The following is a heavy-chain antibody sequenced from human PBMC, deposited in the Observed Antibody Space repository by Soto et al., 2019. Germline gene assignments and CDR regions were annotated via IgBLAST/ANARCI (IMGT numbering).Heavy chain of an antibody. V-gene: IGHV3-11*01. Sequence: GGSLRLSCAASGFTFRDYYMSWIRQAPGKGLEWVSYISSSGTTIYYADSVKGRFTISRDNAKNSLYLQMNSLRAEDTAVYYCARNFRGSYYFDYWGQGTVVTVS. CDR1: GFTFRDYY. J-gene: IGHJ4*02. D-gene: IGHD1-26*01. CDR2: ISSSGTTI. CDR3: ARNFRGSYYFDY.